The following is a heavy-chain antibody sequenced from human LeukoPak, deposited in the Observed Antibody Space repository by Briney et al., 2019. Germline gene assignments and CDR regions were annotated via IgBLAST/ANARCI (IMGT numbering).Heavy chain of an antibody. D-gene: IGHD2-2*01. CDR3: AARGYCSGTSCLLEY. CDR1: GFPFSTYA. Sequence: PGGSLRLSCAASGFPFSTYAVNWVRQAPGKGLEWVSGIYGNGAGIQYADSVKGRFTISRDNAKNTLYVQMNGLRAEDTAVYYCAARGYCSGTSCLLEYWGQGTLVTVSS. V-gene: IGHV3-23*01. J-gene: IGHJ4*02. CDR2: IYGNGAGI.